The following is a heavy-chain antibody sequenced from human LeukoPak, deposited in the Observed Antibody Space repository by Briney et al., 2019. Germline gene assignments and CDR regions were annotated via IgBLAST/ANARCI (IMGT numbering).Heavy chain of an antibody. CDR1: GFTFSSYW. Sequence: GGSLRLSCAASGFTFSSYWMSWVRQAPGKGLEWVANIKQDGSEKYYVDSVKGRFTISRDNAKNSLYLQMNSLRAEDTAVYYCARQMVRGVMNFDYWGQGTLVTVSS. CDR2: IKQDGSEK. V-gene: IGHV3-7*03. D-gene: IGHD3-10*01. CDR3: ARQMVRGVMNFDY. J-gene: IGHJ4*02.